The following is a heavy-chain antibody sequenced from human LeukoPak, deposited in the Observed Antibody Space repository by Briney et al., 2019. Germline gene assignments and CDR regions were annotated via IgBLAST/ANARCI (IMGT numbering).Heavy chain of an antibody. CDR1: GFTVSSNY. CDR2: IYSGGGT. CDR3: ARASFWFDYSGYYFDS. J-gene: IGHJ4*02. D-gene: IGHD2-15*01. Sequence: TGGSLRLSCAASGFTVSSNYMSWVRQAPGKGLEWVSVIYSGGGTYYADSVKGRFTISRDNSKNTVYLQMNSLRAEDTAVYYCARASFWFDYSGYYFDSWGQGTLVTVSS. V-gene: IGHV3-66*01.